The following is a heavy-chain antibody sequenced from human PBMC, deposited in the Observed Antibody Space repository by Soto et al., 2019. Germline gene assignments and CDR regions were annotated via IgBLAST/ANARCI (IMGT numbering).Heavy chain of an antibody. V-gene: IGHV1-18*01. CDR2: ISAYNGNT. CDR1: GYTFTSYG. CDR3: ASGVGSSGWYGWGYYDGMDV. J-gene: IGHJ6*02. D-gene: IGHD6-19*01. Sequence: QVQLVQSGAEVKKPGASVKVSCKASGYTFTSYGISWVRQAPGQGLEWMGWISAYNGNTNYAQKLQGRVTMTTDTSXXTXYXXLRSLRSDATAVYYCASGVGSSGWYGWGYYDGMDVWGQGNTVTVSS.